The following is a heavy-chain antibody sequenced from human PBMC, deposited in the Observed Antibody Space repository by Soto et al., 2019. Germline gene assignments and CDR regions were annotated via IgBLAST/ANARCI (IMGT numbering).Heavy chain of an antibody. V-gene: IGHV3-23*04. Sequence: EVQLVESGGDLIQPGGSLRLSCAASGFTFSSFAMSWVRQAPGKGLEWVSVIGTSASITAYADSVRGRFTISRDNSKNTLYLQMNSLRAEDTAVYYCVARGSGWYHWGGQGTLVTVSS. CDR3: VARGSGWYHW. D-gene: IGHD6-19*01. CDR2: IGTSASIT. J-gene: IGHJ4*02. CDR1: GFTFSSFA.